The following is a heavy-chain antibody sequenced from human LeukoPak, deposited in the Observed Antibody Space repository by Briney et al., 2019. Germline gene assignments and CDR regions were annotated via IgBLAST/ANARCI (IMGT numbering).Heavy chain of an antibody. CDR1: GFTFSSYA. J-gene: IGHJ4*02. CDR3: AKDVGSGFDY. Sequence: PGGSLRLSCAASGFTFSSYAMSWVRQAPGKGLVWVSRIKSDGSSTSYADSVKGRFTISRDNAKNTLYLQMNSLTAEDTAVYYCAKDVGSGFDYWGQGTLVTVSS. D-gene: IGHD6-19*01. V-gene: IGHV3-74*01. CDR2: IKSDGSST.